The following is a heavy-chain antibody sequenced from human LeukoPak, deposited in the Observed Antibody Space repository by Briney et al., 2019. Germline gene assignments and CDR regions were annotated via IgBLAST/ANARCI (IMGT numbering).Heavy chain of an antibody. D-gene: IGHD2-15*01. J-gene: IGHJ4*02. Sequence: PGESLRLSCAASGFTFSSYAMSWVRQAPGKGLEWVSAISGSGGSTYYADSVKGRFTISRDNSKNTLYLQMNSLRAEDTAVYYCAKDTYRLREDRKDDYWGQGTLVTVSS. CDR1: GFTFSSYA. CDR3: AKDTYRLREDRKDDY. CDR2: ISGSGGST. V-gene: IGHV3-23*01.